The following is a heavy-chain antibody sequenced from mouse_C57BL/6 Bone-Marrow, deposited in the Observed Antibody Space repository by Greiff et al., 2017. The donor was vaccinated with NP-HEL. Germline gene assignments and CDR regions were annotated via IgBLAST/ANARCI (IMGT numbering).Heavy chain of an antibody. CDR1: GFTFSDYG. D-gene: IGHD2-5*01. V-gene: IGHV5-17*01. CDR2: ISSGSSTI. Sequence: DVKLVESGGGLVKPGGSLKLSCAASGFTFSDYGMHWVRQAPEKGLEWVAYISSGSSTIYYADTVKGRFTISRDNAKNTLFLQMTSLRSEDTAMYYCARETDYSIAWFAYWGQGTLVTVSA. J-gene: IGHJ3*01. CDR3: ARETDYSIAWFAY.